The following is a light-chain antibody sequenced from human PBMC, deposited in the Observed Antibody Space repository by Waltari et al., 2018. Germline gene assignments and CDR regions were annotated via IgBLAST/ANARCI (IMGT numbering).Light chain of an antibody. V-gene: IGLV1-44*01. CDR3: AAWDDSLNVWV. J-gene: IGLJ3*02. CDR2: ANT. Sequence: QSMLTQPPSASGTPGQKVTVPCSGGSSNIGPNTVNWYRQFPGTAPKLLIYANTQRPSGVPDRFSGSKSGASASLDIGGLESGDEAQYFCAAWDDSLNVWVFGGGTKVTVL. CDR1: SSNIGPNT.